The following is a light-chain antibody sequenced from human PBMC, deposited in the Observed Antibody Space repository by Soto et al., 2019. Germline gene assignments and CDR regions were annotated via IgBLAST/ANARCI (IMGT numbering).Light chain of an antibody. Sequence: DTVMTQSPFSLPVTPGEPASISCRSSQSLLHSNGYKYLDWYLQKPGQSPQLLIYMSSNRASGVPDRYRGSGSVTDFTLKISRVEAEDVGVYYCMQAVRTPYTFGQGTRLEIK. CDR1: QSLLHSNGYKY. J-gene: IGKJ5*01. CDR3: MQAVRTPYT. V-gene: IGKV2-28*01. CDR2: MSS.